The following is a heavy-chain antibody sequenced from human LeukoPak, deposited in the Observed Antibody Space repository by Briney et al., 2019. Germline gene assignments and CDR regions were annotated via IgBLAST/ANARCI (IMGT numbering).Heavy chain of an antibody. Sequence: GESLKISCKGSGYNFITYWIAWVRRMPGKGLEWMGNIYPGDSDTRYSPSFQGQVSVSADKSISTAYLHWSSLKASDTAIYYCARQSCSGGNCYSRAFDIWGQGTMVAVSS. V-gene: IGHV5-51*01. CDR3: ARQSCSGGNCYSRAFDI. CDR1: GYNFITYW. D-gene: IGHD2-15*01. CDR2: IYPGDSDT. J-gene: IGHJ3*02.